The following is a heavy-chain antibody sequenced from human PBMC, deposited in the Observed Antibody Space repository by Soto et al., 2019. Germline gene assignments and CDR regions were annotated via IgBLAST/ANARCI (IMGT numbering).Heavy chain of an antibody. CDR2: INSDGSST. V-gene: IGHV3-74*01. CDR1: GFTFRSYW. D-gene: IGHD6-6*01. Sequence: EVQLVESGGGLVQPGGSLRLSCAASGFTFRSYWMQWVRQAPGKGLVWVSWINSDGSSTSYADSVKGRFTISRDNAKNTLYLQMNSLRAEDTAVYYCASGGSSLNFDSWGQGTPVTVSS. J-gene: IGHJ4*02. CDR3: ASGGSSLNFDS.